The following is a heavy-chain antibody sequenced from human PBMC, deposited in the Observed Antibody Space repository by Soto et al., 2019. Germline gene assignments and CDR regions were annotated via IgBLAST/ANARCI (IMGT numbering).Heavy chain of an antibody. CDR1: GFTFSDYA. CDR2: ISGSGGST. J-gene: IGHJ4*02. D-gene: IGHD4-17*01. Sequence: GGSLRLSCAASGFTFSDYAMSWIRQAPGKGLAWVSAISGSGGSTYYADSVKGRFTISRDNSKNTLYLQMNSLRAEDTAVYYCAALTRGAPVTDYWGQGTLVTVSS. CDR3: AALTRGAPVTDY. V-gene: IGHV3-23*01.